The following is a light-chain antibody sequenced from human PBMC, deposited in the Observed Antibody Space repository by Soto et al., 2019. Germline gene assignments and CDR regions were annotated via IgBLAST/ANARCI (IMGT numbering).Light chain of an antibody. CDR1: QGINNY. CDR2: DAS. J-gene: IGKJ3*01. CDR3: RQYENLPPG. V-gene: IGKV1-33*01. Sequence: DLQMTQSPSSLSASVGDRVTITCPASQGINNYLNWYQQKPGKAPKLLIYDASNLETGVPSRFSGRESDTEFTYSISSLQPEDVATYYCRQYENLPPGFGPGTTVEIK.